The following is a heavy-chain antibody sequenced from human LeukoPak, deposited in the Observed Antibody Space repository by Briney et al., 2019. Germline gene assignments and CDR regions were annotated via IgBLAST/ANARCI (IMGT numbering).Heavy chain of an antibody. J-gene: IGHJ4*02. CDR3: ARGGSSWTLGY. CDR2: ISSSGRNS. D-gene: IGHD6-13*01. Sequence: GGSLRLSCAASEFTFSTYHLNWVRQAPGKGLEWVAYISSSGRNSHYSDSVKGRFTISRDNAKDSLYLQMKRLRADDTAVYYCARGGSSWTLGYWGQGTLVTVSS. V-gene: IGHV3-48*03. CDR1: EFTFSTYH.